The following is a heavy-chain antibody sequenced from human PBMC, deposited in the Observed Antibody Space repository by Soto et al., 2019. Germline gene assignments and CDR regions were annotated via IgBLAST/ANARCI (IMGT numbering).Heavy chain of an antibody. CDR1: GFTFSSYA. V-gene: IGHV3-23*01. D-gene: IGHD4-17*01. CDR3: ARDRYGDPLWGQDDFDY. J-gene: IGHJ4*02. CDR2: LTDRGNST. Sequence: GGPPRLSCAPSGFTFSSYAMSWVRQAPGQALVWVSTLTDRGNSTYSADSVKGRLTISRDNSKNTLYLQMNSLRAEDTAVYYCARDRYGDPLWGQDDFDYWGQGTLVTVSS.